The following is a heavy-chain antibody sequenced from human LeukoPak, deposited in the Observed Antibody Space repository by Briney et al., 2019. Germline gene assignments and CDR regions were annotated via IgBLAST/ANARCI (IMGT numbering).Heavy chain of an antibody. CDR1: GFAFNTYA. D-gene: IGHD2-2*01. Sequence: GGSLRLSCAASGFAFNTYAMHWVRQAPGKGLEWVANIKQDGSEKYYVDSVKGRFTISRDNAKNSLYLQMNSLRAEDTAVYYCARGDIVVVPAAMFGWGQGTLVTVSS. CDR3: ARGDIVVVPAAMFG. V-gene: IGHV3-7*01. CDR2: IKQDGSEK. J-gene: IGHJ4*02.